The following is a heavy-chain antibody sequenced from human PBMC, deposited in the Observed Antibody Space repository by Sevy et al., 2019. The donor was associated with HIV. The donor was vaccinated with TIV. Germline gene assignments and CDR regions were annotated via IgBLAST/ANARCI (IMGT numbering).Heavy chain of an antibody. D-gene: IGHD2-2*01. V-gene: IGHV1-8*01. J-gene: IGHJ6*02. Sequence: ASVKVSCKASGYTFTSYDINWVRQATGQGLEWMGWMNPNSGNTGYAQKFQGRVTMTRNTSISTAYMELSSLRFEDTAVYYCARDASVSRAYCSSTSCYSSGMDVWGQGTTVTVSS. CDR3: ARDASVSRAYCSSTSCYSSGMDV. CDR1: GYTFTSYD. CDR2: MNPNSGNT.